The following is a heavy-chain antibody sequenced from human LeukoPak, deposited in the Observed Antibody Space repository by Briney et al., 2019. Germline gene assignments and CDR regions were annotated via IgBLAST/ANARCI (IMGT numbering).Heavy chain of an antibody. D-gene: IGHD1-1*01. CDR3: SRAYNSHFDY. CDR1: LFTLISYW. Sequence: GGALRLSRVASLFTLISYWVHAVRPPLGKGRVCVSRIKRERRSTSYAESVKGRYTISRDDAQKTLYLQINRLRAQDTRVYYISRAYNSHFDYWGQGALVTVSS. V-gene: IGHV3-74*01. J-gene: IGHJ4*02. CDR2: IKRERRST.